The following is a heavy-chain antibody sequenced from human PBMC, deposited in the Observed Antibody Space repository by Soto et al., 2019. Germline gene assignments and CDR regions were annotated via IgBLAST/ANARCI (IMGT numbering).Heavy chain of an antibody. CDR2: INAYNGNT. CDR3: AKVLPPFDP. Sequence: QVQLVQSGAEVKKPGASVKVSCKASGYTFTSYGISWVRQAPGQGLEWMGWINAYNGNTNYAQKPQGRITTTPHTPTSTAHRELRSLRTHDTTVYYCAKVLPPFDPRGQGPRVTVSS. J-gene: IGHJ5*02. CDR1: GYTFTSYG. V-gene: IGHV1-18*01.